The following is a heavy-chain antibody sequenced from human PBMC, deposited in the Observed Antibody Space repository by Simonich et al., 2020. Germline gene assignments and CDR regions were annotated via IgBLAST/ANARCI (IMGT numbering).Heavy chain of an antibody. CDR2: INHSGNT. CDR3: ARHTVKSIAATNYYYGMDV. Sequence: QVQLQQWGAGLLKPSETLSLTCAVYGGSFSGYYWSWIRQPPGKGLEWIGEINHSGNTNYNPSLKSRVTISVDTSKNQFSLKLSSVTAADTAVYYCARHTVKSIAATNYYYGMDVWGQGTTVTVSS. V-gene: IGHV4-34*01. J-gene: IGHJ6*02. CDR1: GGSFSGYY. D-gene: IGHD6-13*01.